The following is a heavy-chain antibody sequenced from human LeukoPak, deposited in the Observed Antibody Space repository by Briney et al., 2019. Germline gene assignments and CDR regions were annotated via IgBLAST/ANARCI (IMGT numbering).Heavy chain of an antibody. CDR2: IHYSGST. J-gene: IGHJ5*02. CDR3: ARTYMTSARSDP. D-gene: IGHD2-21*02. CDR1: GGSISSGGYY. V-gene: IGHV4-31*03. Sequence: SETLSLTCTVSGGSISSGGYYWSWIRQHPGKGLEWIGYIHYSGSTYYNPSLKSRITKSVDTSRNRFSLKLSSVTAADTAVYYCARTYMTSARSDPWGQGTLVTISS.